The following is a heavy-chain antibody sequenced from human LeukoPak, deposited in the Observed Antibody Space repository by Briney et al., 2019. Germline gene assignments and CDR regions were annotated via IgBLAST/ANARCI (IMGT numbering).Heavy chain of an antibody. V-gene: IGHV4-39*01. CDR2: ISYSGTT. CDR1: GASISSSRYY. J-gene: IGHJ3*02. CDR3: APTRGPLGAFDI. D-gene: IGHD7-27*01. Sequence: PSETLSLTCTVSGASISSSRYYWGWIRQPPGKGLEWIGSISYSGTTYYNPSLKSRGSISVDTSRNQFSLKLSSVTAPDTAVYYCAPTRGPLGAFDIWGQGTMVTVSS.